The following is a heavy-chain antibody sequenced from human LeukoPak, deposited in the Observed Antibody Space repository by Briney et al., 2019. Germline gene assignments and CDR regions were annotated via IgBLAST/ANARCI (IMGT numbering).Heavy chain of an antibody. CDR2: ISSRSSTI. CDR1: GFTFSSYS. CDR3: ASILRSSSGYYFDY. J-gene: IGHJ4*02. Sequence: PGGSLRLSCAASGFTFSSYSMNWVRQAPGKGLEWVSFISSRSSTIYYADSVKGRFTISRDNAKDSLSLQMNSLRDEDTAVYYCASILRSSSGYYFDYWGQGTLVTVSS. V-gene: IGHV3-48*02. D-gene: IGHD3-10*01.